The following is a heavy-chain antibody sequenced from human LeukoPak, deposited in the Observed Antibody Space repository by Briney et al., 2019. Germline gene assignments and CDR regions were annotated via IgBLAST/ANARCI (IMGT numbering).Heavy chain of an antibody. Sequence: GGSLRLSCAASRFTFSDHYMDWVRQAPGKGLEWVARIRTRAKGYTTQYAPSVRDRFSISRDDSTNSVYLQMNSLKTEDTAVYFCARVGDYYDTRGFSSDAFDIWGLGTMVTVAS. J-gene: IGHJ3*02. CDR3: ARVGDYYDTRGFSSDAFDI. CDR2: IRTRAKGYTT. D-gene: IGHD3-22*01. CDR1: RFTFSDHY. V-gene: IGHV3-72*01.